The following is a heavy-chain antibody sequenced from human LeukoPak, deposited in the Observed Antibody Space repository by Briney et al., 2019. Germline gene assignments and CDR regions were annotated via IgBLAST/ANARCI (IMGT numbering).Heavy chain of an antibody. D-gene: IGHD6-13*01. V-gene: IGHV3-30*18. CDR1: GFTFSSYG. CDR2: ISYDGSNK. Sequence: GRSPRLSCAASGFTFSSYGMHWVRQAPGKGLEWVAVISYDGSNKYYADSVKGRFTISRDNSKNTLYLQMNSLRAEDTAVYYCAKIGIAAADLDYWGQGTLVTVSS. J-gene: IGHJ4*02. CDR3: AKIGIAAADLDY.